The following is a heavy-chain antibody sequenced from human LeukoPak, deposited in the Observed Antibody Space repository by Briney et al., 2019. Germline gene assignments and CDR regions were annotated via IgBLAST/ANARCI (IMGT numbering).Heavy chain of an antibody. D-gene: IGHD3-22*01. CDR2: ISSSSSYI. Sequence: PGGSLRLSCAASGFTFGNYAMHWVRQAPGKGLEWVSSISSSSSYIYYADSVKGRFTISRDNAKNSLYLQMNSLRAEDTAVYYCARRKSQYYYDAWGQGTLVTVSS. V-gene: IGHV3-21*01. CDR3: ARRKSQYYYDA. J-gene: IGHJ5*02. CDR1: GFTFGNYA.